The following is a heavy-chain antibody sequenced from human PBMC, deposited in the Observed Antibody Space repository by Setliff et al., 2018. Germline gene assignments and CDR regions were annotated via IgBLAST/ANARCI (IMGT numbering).Heavy chain of an antibody. CDR3: ARLGGSSGSGGVYYYYYYMDV. Sequence: PSETLSLTCTVSGGSISSSSYYWGWIRQPPGKGLEWIGSIYYSGSTYYNPSLKRRVTISVDTSENQFSLKLSSVTAADTAVYYCARLGGSSGSGGVYYYYYYMDVWGKGTTVTVSS. CDR2: IYYSGST. V-gene: IGHV4-39*01. J-gene: IGHJ6*03. D-gene: IGHD3-22*01. CDR1: GGSISSSSYY.